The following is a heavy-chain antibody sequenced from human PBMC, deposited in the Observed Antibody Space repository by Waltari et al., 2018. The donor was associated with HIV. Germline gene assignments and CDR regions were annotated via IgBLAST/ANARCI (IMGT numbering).Heavy chain of an antibody. CDR2: INPSSGGT. Sequence: QVQLVQSGGEVKQPGAAMKVSCKASGYTFTGNYIQWVRRALGQGLEWMGWINPSSGGTNYAQQVQGRVTMTRDTSITTAYMDLGTLKYDDTAVYYCARGYYDSSGSLTFDYWGQGTLVAVSS. D-gene: IGHD3-22*01. V-gene: IGHV1-2*02. CDR1: GYTFTGNY. J-gene: IGHJ4*02. CDR3: ARGYYDSSGSLTFDY.